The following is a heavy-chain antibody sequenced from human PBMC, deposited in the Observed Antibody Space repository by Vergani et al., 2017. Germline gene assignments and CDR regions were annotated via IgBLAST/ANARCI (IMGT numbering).Heavy chain of an antibody. Sequence: LEESGGGSVKPGGSLRLSCAASGFKFSDHYMSWIRQAPGKGLEWVSHISPGASTVSYTDSVTGRFTVSRDNDNNSLTLDMTTLRVEDTAVYYCARDKRGYCSSTSCYAPFGYWGQGTLVTVSS. V-gene: IGHV3-11*04. J-gene: IGHJ4*02. CDR1: GFKFSDHY. CDR3: ARDKRGYCSSTSCYAPFGY. D-gene: IGHD2-2*01. CDR2: ISPGASTV.